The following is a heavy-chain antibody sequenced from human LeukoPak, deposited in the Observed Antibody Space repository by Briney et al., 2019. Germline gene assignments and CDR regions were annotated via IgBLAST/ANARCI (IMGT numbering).Heavy chain of an antibody. CDR1: GYTFTSYG. CDR3: ARVALYSSRVVSHYYGMDV. Sequence: GASVKVSCKASGYTFTSYGISWVRQAPGQGLEWMGWISAYNGNTNYAQKLQGRVTMTIDTSTSTAYMELRSLRSDDTAVYYCARVALYSSRVVSHYYGMDVWGQGTTVTVSS. J-gene: IGHJ6*02. V-gene: IGHV1-18*01. D-gene: IGHD6-13*01. CDR2: ISAYNGNT.